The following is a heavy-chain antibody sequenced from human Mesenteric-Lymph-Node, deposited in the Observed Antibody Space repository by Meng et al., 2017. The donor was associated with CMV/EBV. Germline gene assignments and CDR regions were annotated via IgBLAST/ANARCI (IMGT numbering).Heavy chain of an antibody. V-gene: IGHV4-34*01. CDR1: GGSFSGYY. D-gene: IGHD4-23*01. Sequence: WGAGLLKRSETLSLPCAVYGGSFSGYYWSWIRQPPGKGLEWIGEINHSGSTNYNPSLKSRVTISVDTSKNQFSLKLSSVTAADTAVYYCARHQRWLKSEGGFNYWGQGTLVTVSS. CDR2: INHSGST. CDR3: ARHQRWLKSEGGFNY. J-gene: IGHJ4*02.